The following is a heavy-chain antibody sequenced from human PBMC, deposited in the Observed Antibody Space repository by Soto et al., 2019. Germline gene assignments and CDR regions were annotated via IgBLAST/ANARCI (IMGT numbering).Heavy chain of an antibody. CDR3: ARDIYGGNCCDAFDI. J-gene: IGHJ3*02. CDR2: ISHYNGRT. Sequence: QAQLAQSGAEVKKPGASVNISCKASGYTFTNYGVIWVRQAPGHGLEWVVWISHYNGRTAYAQKFQGRITMTRDKPTSTAYMELRSLGCDDTAVYYCARDIYGGNCCDAFDIWGQGTMVTVSS. V-gene: IGHV1-18*01. CDR1: GYTFTNYG. D-gene: IGHD2-15*01.